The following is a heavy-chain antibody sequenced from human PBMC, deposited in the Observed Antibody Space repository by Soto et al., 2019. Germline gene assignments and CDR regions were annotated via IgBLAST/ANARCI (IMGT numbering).Heavy chain of an antibody. D-gene: IGHD3-3*01. V-gene: IGHV3-23*01. CDR3: AKDGHYDFWSGYYSSRTDYYGMDV. CDR2: ISGSGGST. J-gene: IGHJ6*02. Sequence: GGSLRLSCAASGCNFSSYAISWVRQAPGKGLEWVSAISGSGGSTYYADSVKGRFTISRDNSKNTLYLQMNSLSAEDTAVYYCAKDGHYDFWSGYYSSRTDYYGMDVWGQGTTVTVSS. CDR1: GCNFSSYA.